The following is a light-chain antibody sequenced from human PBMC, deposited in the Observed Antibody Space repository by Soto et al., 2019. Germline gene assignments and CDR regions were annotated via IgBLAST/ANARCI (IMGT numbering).Light chain of an antibody. Sequence: SYELTQPPSVSVSPGQTATITCSGDNLGNKYACWYQQKPGQSPVMVMSQDNKRPSGIPERCSGSNSGNTATLTISGTQAMDEADYYCQAWDSRTYVFGTGTKLTVL. CDR3: QAWDSRTYV. V-gene: IGLV3-1*01. J-gene: IGLJ1*01. CDR2: QDN. CDR1: NLGNKY.